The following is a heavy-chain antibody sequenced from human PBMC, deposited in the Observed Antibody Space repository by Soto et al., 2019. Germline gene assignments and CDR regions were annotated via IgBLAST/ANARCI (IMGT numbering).Heavy chain of an antibody. CDR1: GGSISSYY. J-gene: IGHJ4*02. D-gene: IGHD3-10*01. V-gene: IGHV4-59*08. CDR3: ARRYGDSFDY. CDR2: IYYSGST. Sequence: SETLSLTCTVSGGSISSYYWSWIRQPPGKGLEWIGYIYYSGSTNYNPSLKSRATISVDTSKNQFSLKLSSVTAADTAVYYCARRYGDSFDYWAQGNLVPVSS.